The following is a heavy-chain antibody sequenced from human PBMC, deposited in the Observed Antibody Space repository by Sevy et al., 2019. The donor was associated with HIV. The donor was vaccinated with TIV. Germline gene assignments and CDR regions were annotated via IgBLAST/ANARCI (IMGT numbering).Heavy chain of an antibody. CDR3: ATTKDYYESYGSPFDY. V-gene: IGHV1-24*01. D-gene: IGHD3-22*01. CDR1: GSTLSRLS. Sequence: ASVKVSCKVSGSTLSRLSMHWVRQVPEKGLEWMASFDPEDGETIYARKFQGRVTMTEDTSTDTAYMELSSLRSEDTAVYYCATTKDYYESYGSPFDYWGQGTLVTVSS. J-gene: IGHJ4*02. CDR2: FDPEDGET.